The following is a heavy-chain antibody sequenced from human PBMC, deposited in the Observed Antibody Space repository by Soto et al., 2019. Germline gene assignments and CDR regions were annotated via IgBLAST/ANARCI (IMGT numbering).Heavy chain of an antibody. J-gene: IGHJ6*02. V-gene: IGHV1-18*01. CDR1: GYIFTTYI. CDR3: ARIAAESDFAMDV. Sequence: QVQLVQSGAEVKKPGASLKVSCKASGYIFTTYIITWVRQAPGQVLEWMGWIRAYNGDTTYPQKVQGRVTMTMETSTLTAYMELRSLRSDDTAVYYCARIAAESDFAMDVWGQGTTVTVSS. CDR2: IRAYNGDT. D-gene: IGHD6-25*01.